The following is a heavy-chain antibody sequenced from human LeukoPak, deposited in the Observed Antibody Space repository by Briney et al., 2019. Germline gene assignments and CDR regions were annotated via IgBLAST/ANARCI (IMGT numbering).Heavy chain of an antibody. CDR1: GFTFNNYA. Sequence: QPGGSLRLSCVASGFTFNNYAMHWVRQAPGKGLEWLAIIWQDGDKKDYGDSVRGRFTVSRDNSKNTLYLQMNSLRADDTAFYYCAKDRGPDMAVVALIDHWGQGTLVAVSS. CDR3: AKDRGPDMAVVALIDH. D-gene: IGHD2-2*01. CDR2: IWQDGDKK. V-gene: IGHV3-33*06. J-gene: IGHJ4*02.